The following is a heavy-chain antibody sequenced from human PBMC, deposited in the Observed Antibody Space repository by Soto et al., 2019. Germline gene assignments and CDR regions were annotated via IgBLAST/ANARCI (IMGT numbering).Heavy chain of an antibody. CDR3: ARGEYSSAFDY. J-gene: IGHJ4*02. Sequence: PGESLKISCAASGFTFTAYSMNWVRQAPGKGLEWVSTITSGRTYIYYADSVKGRVTISRDNAKKLLYLQLTTLRAEDTAVYYCARGEYSSAFDYWGQGALVTVSS. D-gene: IGHD6-19*01. V-gene: IGHV3-21*01. CDR1: GFTFTAYS. CDR2: ITSGRTYI.